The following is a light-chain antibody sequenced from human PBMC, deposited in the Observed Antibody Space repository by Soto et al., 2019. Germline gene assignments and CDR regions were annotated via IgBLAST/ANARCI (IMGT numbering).Light chain of an antibody. CDR1: QSVLQSSNNKNY. CDR2: RAS. CDR3: QQNYRTPLT. V-gene: IGKV4-1*01. Sequence: DIVMTQSPDSLAVSLGERATINCKSSQSVLQSSNNKNYLHWYQQKPGQSPKLLIYRASTRESGVPDRFSGSGAGTKFTFAISSLQAEDVAVYYCQQNYRTPLTFGGGTKVEIK. J-gene: IGKJ4*01.